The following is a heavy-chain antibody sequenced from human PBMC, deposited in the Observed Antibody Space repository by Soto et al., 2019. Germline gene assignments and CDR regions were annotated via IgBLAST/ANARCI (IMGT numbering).Heavy chain of an antibody. J-gene: IGHJ6*02. V-gene: IGHV3-23*01. D-gene: IGHD5-18*01. CDR3: AKHGGYSFGPGDYYGMDI. CDR2: IIGSGDTT. Sequence: GGSLRLSCAASGFTFSNFAMNWVRQAPGKGLKWVSGIIGSGDTTYYADSVKGRFTISRDKSKTTLYLQMNSLRAEDTAIYYCAKHGGYSFGPGDYYGMDIWGQGTTVTVSS. CDR1: GFTFSNFA.